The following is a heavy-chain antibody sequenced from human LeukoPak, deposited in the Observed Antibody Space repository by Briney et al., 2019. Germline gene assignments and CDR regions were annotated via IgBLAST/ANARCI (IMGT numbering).Heavy chain of an antibody. CDR3: ARGPLPYSSSWYVVEYFQH. CDR2: ITPSGGST. Sequence: PSVKVSCKASGYTFTSYYMHWVRQAPGQGLEWMGIITPSGGSTSYAQKFQGRVTMTRDTSTSTVYMELSSLRSEDTAVYYCARGPLPYSSSWYVVEYFQHWGQGTLVTVSS. J-gene: IGHJ1*01. V-gene: IGHV1-46*01. D-gene: IGHD6-13*01. CDR1: GYTFTSYY.